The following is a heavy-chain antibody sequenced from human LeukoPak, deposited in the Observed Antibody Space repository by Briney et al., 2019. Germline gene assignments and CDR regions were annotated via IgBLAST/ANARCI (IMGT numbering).Heavy chain of an antibody. Sequence: PGGSLRLTCAASGVTFSNSGLSWVRQAPGKGLEWVAFIRYDGSNKYYADSVKGRFTISRDNSKNTLYLQRNSLRAEDTAVYYCAKEKYRGNPRYYYYMDVWGTGTTVTVSS. CDR3: AKEKYRGNPRYYYYMDV. J-gene: IGHJ6*03. CDR2: IRYDGSNK. CDR1: GVTFSNSG. D-gene: IGHD2-2*01. V-gene: IGHV3-30*02.